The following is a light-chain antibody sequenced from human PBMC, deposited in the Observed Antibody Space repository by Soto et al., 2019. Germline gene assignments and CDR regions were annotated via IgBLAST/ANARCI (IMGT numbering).Light chain of an antibody. V-gene: IGLV1-40*01. J-gene: IGLJ3*02. CDR2: GNN. CDR3: QSYDSSLSGWV. Sequence: QSVLTQPPSVSGAPGQRVTISCTGSSSNIGAGYDVHWYQQLPGTAPKFLIYGNNNRPSGVPDRFSGSKSVTSASLAITGLQAEDEADYYCQSYDSSLSGWVFGGGTKVTVL. CDR1: SSNIGAGYD.